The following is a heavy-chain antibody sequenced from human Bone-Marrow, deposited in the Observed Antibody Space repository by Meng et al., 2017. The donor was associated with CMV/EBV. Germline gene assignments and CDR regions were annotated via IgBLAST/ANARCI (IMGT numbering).Heavy chain of an antibody. CDR1: GFTFSSYE. J-gene: IGHJ6*02. CDR2: ISSSGSTI. D-gene: IGHD4-23*01. Sequence: GESLKISCAASGFTFSSYEMNWVRQAPGKGLEWVSYISSSGSTIYYADSVKGRFTISSDNATNSLYLQMNSLRAEDTAVYYCARESQSQTLILSVLDVSVQGTTVTVSS. V-gene: IGHV3-48*03. CDR3: ARESQSQTLILSVLDV.